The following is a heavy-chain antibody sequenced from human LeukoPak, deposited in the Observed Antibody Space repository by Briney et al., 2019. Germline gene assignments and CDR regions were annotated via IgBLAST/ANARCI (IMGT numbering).Heavy chain of an antibody. V-gene: IGHV4-4*07. CDR2: IYTSGST. D-gene: IGHD1-20*01. J-gene: IGHJ4*02. CDR3: ARDTPYNWNDVNYFDY. Sequence: SETLSLTCTVSGGSISSYYWSWIRQPAGKGLEWIGRIYTSGSTNYNPSLKSRVTMSVDTSKNQFSLKLSSVTAADTAVYYCARDTPYNWNDVNYFDYWGQGTLVTVSS. CDR1: GGSISSYY.